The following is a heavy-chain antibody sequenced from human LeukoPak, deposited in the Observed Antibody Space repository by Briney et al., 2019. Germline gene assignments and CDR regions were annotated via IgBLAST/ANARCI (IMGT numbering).Heavy chain of an antibody. D-gene: IGHD3-10*01. CDR2: ISNNGGNT. CDR3: AREYYGSGSYYNVGY. V-gene: IGHV3-64*04. J-gene: IGHJ4*02. CDR1: GFTFSSYA. Sequence: GGSLRLSCSASGFTFSSYAMHWIRQAPGKGLEYVSAISNNGGNTYYADSVKGRFTISRDNAKKSLYVQMNSLRAEDTALYYCAREYYGSGSYYNVGYWGQGTLVTVSS.